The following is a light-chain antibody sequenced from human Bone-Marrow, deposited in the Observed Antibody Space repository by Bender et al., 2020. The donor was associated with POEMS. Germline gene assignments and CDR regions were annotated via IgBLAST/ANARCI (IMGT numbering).Light chain of an antibody. CDR1: SSDVGRYNY. CDR2: KVS. Sequence: QSALTQPASVSGSPGQSITISCSGTSSDVGRYNYVSWYQQHPGRVPKLIIYKVSNRPSGMSDRFSGAKSGNTASLTISGLQAEDEADYYWSSYTTRSSVLFGGGTKRTVL. V-gene: IGLV2-14*01. J-gene: IGLJ2*01. CDR3: SSYTTRSSVL.